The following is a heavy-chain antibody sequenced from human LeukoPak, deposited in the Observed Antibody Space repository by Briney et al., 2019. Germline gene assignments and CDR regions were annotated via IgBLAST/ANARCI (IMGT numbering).Heavy chain of an antibody. D-gene: IGHD3-22*01. V-gene: IGHV3-23*01. CDR2: IIVIVNNT. CDR3: AKSLSHPYDSSGYHYHNGFDY. Sequence: PGGSLRLSGAPSEFTFSSYAITWVRQAPGRGRKGVQGIIVIVNNTYYADSVKGRFTISRDNSKNTLYLQMNSLRAEDTALYYCAKSLSHPYDSSGYHYHNGFDYWGQGTPVTVSS. J-gene: IGHJ4*02. CDR1: EFTFSSYA.